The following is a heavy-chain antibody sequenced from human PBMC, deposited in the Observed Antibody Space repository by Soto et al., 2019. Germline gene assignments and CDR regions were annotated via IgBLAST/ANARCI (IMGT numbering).Heavy chain of an antibody. V-gene: IGHV3-33*01. Sequence: QVPLVESGGGVVQPGRSLRLSCAASGFTFSSYGMHWVRQAPGKGLEWVAVIWYDGSNKYYADSVKGRFTISRDNSKNTLYLQMNSLRAEDTAVYYCARDWYYYGSGTYYGMDVWGQGTTVTVSS. J-gene: IGHJ6*02. D-gene: IGHD3-10*01. CDR3: ARDWYYYGSGTYYGMDV. CDR1: GFTFSSYG. CDR2: IWYDGSNK.